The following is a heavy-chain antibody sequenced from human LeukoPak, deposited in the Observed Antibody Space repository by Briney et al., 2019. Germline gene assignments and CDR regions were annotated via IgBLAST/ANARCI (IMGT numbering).Heavy chain of an antibody. J-gene: IGHJ4*02. CDR3: ARGIMITFGGVIDY. D-gene: IGHD3-16*01. CDR1: GGSISSSSYY. V-gene: IGHV4-39*07. Sequence: SETLSLTCTVSGGSISSSSYYWGWIRQPPGKGLEWIGSIYYSGSTYYNPSLKSRVTISVDTSKNQFSLKLSSVTAADTAVYYCARGIMITFGGVIDYWGQGTLVTVSS. CDR2: IYYSGST.